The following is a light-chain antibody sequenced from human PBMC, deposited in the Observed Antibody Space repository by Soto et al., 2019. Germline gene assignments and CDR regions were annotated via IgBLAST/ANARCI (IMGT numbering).Light chain of an antibody. CDR1: SSDVGAYNY. V-gene: IGLV2-14*01. CDR2: EVS. J-gene: IGLJ1*01. Sequence: QSALAQPASVSGSPGQSITISCTGTSSDVGAYNYVSWYQQHPGKAPKLMIYEVSNRPSGVSDRFSGSKSGNTASLTISGLQAEDETDYYCRSYTSSSYVFGTGTKVTVL. CDR3: RSYTSSSYV.